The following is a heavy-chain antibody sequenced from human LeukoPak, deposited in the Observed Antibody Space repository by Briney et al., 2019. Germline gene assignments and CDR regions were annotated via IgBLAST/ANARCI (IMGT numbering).Heavy chain of an antibody. CDR3: VRDPPDY. J-gene: IGHJ4*02. CDR1: GYSISSGAY. CDR2: IYHDGST. Sequence: SETLSLTCAVSGYSISSGAYRGWLRPPPGKGLQWIGSIYHDGSTYYNPSLQSRITISVDTSKNQCPLKLTSVAATDTAVYYCVRDPPDYWCQGTVVTVTS. V-gene: IGHV4-38-2*02.